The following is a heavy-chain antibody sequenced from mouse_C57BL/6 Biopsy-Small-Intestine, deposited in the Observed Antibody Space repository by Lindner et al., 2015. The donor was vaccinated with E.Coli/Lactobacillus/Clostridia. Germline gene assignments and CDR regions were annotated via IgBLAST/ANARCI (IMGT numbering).Heavy chain of an antibody. D-gene: IGHD2-4*01. Sequence: VQLQESGAELVRPGTSVKVSCKASGYAFTNYLIEWVKQRPGQGLEWIGVINPGSGGTNYNEKFKGEATLTADKSSSTAYMQLSSLTSEDSAVYFCARGGDYDGFAYWGQGTLVTVSA. CDR2: INPGSGGT. CDR3: ARGGDYDGFAY. J-gene: IGHJ3*01. CDR1: GYAFTNYL. V-gene: IGHV1-54*01.